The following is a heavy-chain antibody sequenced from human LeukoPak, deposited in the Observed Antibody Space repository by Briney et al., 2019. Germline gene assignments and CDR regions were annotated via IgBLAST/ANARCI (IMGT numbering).Heavy chain of an antibody. CDR3: ARGPPNWGYDY. Sequence: ASVKVSCKASGNAFTSYDFNWVRQATGQRPEWMGWMSPNSGDTGYAQKFQDRVTMTRNTSISTAYMELSSLRSDDTAVYYCARGPPNWGYDYWGPGTLVTVSS. J-gene: IGHJ4*02. CDR2: MSPNSGDT. D-gene: IGHD7-27*01. CDR1: GNAFTSYD. V-gene: IGHV1-8*01.